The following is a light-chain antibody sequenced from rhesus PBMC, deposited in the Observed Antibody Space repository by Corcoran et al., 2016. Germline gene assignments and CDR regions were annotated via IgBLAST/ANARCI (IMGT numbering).Light chain of an antibody. CDR3: AAGDDSLTGYI. Sequence: SVLNKPTSASEAARKSVTISCSGSSSNIGSNSVSWYQQLPETAPKLLIYYNDRRDSGVSDRFSGSKSGTSASLAIIGLQTEDEADYFCAAGDDSLTGYIFGAGTRLTVL. V-gene: IGLV1-60*01. J-gene: IGLJ1*01. CDR1: SSNIGSNS. CDR2: YND.